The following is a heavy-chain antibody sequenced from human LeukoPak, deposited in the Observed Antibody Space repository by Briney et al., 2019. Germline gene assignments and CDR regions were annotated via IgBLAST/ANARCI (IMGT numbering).Heavy chain of an antibody. CDR3: AKDLNYGDGRWEFDP. CDR2: ILAGGSTT. J-gene: IGHJ5*02. D-gene: IGHD4-17*01. Sequence: GGSLRLSCAASGFTFGGFAMACVRQTPGKGLECVSVILAGGSTTYCIDSVKGRFTISRDNSRNTLYLQMNSLRADDTAVYFCAKDLNYGDGRWEFDPWGQGTLVTVS. CDR1: GFTFGGFA. V-gene: IGHV3-23*01.